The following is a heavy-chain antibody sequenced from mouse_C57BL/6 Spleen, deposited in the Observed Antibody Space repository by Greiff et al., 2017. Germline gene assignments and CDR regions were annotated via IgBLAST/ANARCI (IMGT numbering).Heavy chain of an antibody. J-gene: IGHJ2*01. D-gene: IGHD1-1*01. CDR2: INPNNGGT. V-gene: IGHV1-18*01. CDR1: GYTFTDYN. Sequence: VQLQQSGPELVKPGASVKIPCKASGYTFTDYNMDWVKQSHGKSLEWIGDINPNNGGTIYNQKFKGKATLTVDKSSSTAYMELRSLTSEDTAVYYCARSGTYGSSQNPFDYWGQGTTLTVSS. CDR3: ARSGTYGSSQNPFDY.